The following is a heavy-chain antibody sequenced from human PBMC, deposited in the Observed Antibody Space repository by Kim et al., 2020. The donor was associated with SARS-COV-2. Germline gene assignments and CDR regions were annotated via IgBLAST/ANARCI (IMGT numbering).Heavy chain of an antibody. D-gene: IGHD6-13*01. CDR3: ARETVSSSWPPRYAFDI. CDR2: TYYRSKWYN. V-gene: IGHV6-1*01. Sequence: SQTLSLTCAISGDSVSSNSAAWNWIRQSPSRGLEWLGRTYYRSKWYNDYAVSVKSRITINPDTSKNQFSLQLNSVTPEDTAVYYCARETVSSSWPPRYAFDIWGQGTMVTVSS. J-gene: IGHJ3*02. CDR1: GDSVSSNSAA.